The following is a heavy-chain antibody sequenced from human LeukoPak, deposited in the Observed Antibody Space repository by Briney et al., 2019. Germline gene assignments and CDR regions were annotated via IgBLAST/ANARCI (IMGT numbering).Heavy chain of an antibody. D-gene: IGHD2-2*01. CDR1: GFTFSSYG. J-gene: IGHJ5*02. Sequence: GGSLRLSCAASGFTFSSYGMHWVRQAPGKGLEWVAFIRYDGSNKYYADSVKGRFTISRDNSKNTLYLQMSSLRAEDTAVYYCAKDGLPGWGSSTSFNWFDPWGQGTLVTVSS. CDR3: AKDGLPGWGSSTSFNWFDP. V-gene: IGHV3-30*02. CDR2: IRYDGSNK.